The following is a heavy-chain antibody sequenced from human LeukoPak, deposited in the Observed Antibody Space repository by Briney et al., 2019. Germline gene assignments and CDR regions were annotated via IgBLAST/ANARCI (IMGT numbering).Heavy chain of an antibody. V-gene: IGHV3-30*04. CDR1: GFRFNNYA. CDR3: AREVYSYALDALDL. CDR2: ISMDGIQE. Sequence: PGGSLRLSCAASGFRFNNYAMHWVRQPPGTGLEWVAVISMDGIQEYYADSVEGRFSISRDNSKNTLYLQMNSLRSEDTAVYYCAREVYSYALDALDLWGQGTMVTVSS. D-gene: IGHD5-18*01. J-gene: IGHJ3*01.